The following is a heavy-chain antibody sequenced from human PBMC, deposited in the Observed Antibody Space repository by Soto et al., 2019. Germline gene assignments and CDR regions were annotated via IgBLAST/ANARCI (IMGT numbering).Heavy chain of an antibody. Sequence: ELHLLESGGALVHPGGSLRLACVASGFRFSDHSMNWVRQAPGKGLEWVSYITSSGDSIQYADAVKGRFTVSRDNAKNSLFLHMNRLRDDDEAVYYWARLPTASTVTSWGQGTLVTVSS. J-gene: IGHJ4*02. V-gene: IGHV3-48*02. CDR2: ITSSGDSI. CDR1: GFRFSDHS. CDR3: ARLPTASTVTS. D-gene: IGHD4-17*01.